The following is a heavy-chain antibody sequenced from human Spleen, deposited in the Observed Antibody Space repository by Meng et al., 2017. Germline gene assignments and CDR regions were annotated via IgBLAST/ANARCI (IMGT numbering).Heavy chain of an antibody. D-gene: IGHD1-26*01. Sequence: SETLSLTCTVSGGSISSSSYYWGWTLRPPGRGLEWIGTIYYTGSTYYNPSLKSRVTISVDTSKNQFSLKMCSVTAADTAVYYCARSPSYSGTYPAGDWGQGTLVTVSS. V-gene: IGHV4-39*07. CDR2: IYYTGST. J-gene: IGHJ4*02. CDR1: GGSISSSSYY. CDR3: ARSPSYSGTYPAGD.